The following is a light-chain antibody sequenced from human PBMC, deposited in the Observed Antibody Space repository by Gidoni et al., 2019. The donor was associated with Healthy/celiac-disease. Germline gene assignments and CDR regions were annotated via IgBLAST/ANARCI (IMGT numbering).Light chain of an antibody. J-gene: IGKJ4*01. V-gene: IGKV3-11*01. CDR3: QHKIT. Sequence: EIVLTQSPATLSLSPGERATLSCRASQSVSSYLAWYQQKPGQAPRLLIYDASNRATGIPARFSGSGSGTDFTLTISSLEPEDFAVYYCQHKITFGGGTKVEIK. CDR2: DAS. CDR1: QSVSSY.